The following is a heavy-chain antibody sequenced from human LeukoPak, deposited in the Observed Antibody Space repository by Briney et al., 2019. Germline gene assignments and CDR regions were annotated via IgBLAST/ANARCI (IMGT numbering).Heavy chain of an antibody. V-gene: IGHV3-23*01. D-gene: IGHD3-22*01. CDR2: ISGSGGHT. J-gene: IGHJ4*02. CDR3: AKFRYHSNDNNYLDFNY. Sequence: GGSLRLSCAASGFTFSSYAMGWVRQARAKGPDWVSPISGSGGHTYFADSVRGRFTISRDNSKNTLDLQMNSLKVEDTAVYYCAKFRYHSNDNNYLDFNYWGQGTLVTVSS. CDR1: GFTFSSYA.